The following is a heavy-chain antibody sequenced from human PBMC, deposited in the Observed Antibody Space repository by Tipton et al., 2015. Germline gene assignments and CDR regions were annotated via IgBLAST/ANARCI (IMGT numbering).Heavy chain of an antibody. CDR3: AKRSVAGIPFDY. V-gene: IGHV3-23*01. D-gene: IGHD6-19*01. J-gene: IGHJ4*02. Sequence: SLRLSCAASGFIFSSYAMSWVRQAPGKGLEWVSAISGSGASTYYADSVKGRFTISRDNSNNTLYLQMNSLAAEDTALYYCAKRSVAGIPFDYWGQGTLVTVSS. CDR1: GFIFSSYA. CDR2: ISGSGAST.